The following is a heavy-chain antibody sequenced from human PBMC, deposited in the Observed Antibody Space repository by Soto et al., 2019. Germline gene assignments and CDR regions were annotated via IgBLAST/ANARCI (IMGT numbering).Heavy chain of an antibody. CDR1: GFTFSSYG. D-gene: IGHD2-8*01. J-gene: IGHJ6*02. Sequence: QVQLVESGGGVVQPGRSLRLSCAASGFTFSSYGMHWVRQAPGMGLEWVAVIWYDGSNKYYADSVKGRFTISRDNSKNTLYLQMNSLRAEDTAVYYCARAVSAQYYYGMDVWGQGTTVTVSS. CDR2: IWYDGSNK. CDR3: ARAVSAQYYYGMDV. V-gene: IGHV3-33*01.